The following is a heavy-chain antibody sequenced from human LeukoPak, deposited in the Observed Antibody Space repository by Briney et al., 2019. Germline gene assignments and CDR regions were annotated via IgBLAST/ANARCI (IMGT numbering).Heavy chain of an antibody. Sequence: GGSLRLSCAASGFTFSSYSMNWVRQAPGKGLEWVSSISSSSSYIYYADSVKGRFTISRDNAKNSLYLQVNSLRAEDTAVYYCARDRQDCSGGSCYRTTYYFDYWGQGTLVTVSS. CDR2: ISSSSSYI. V-gene: IGHV3-21*01. CDR1: GFTFSSYS. J-gene: IGHJ4*02. CDR3: ARDRQDCSGGSCYRTTYYFDY. D-gene: IGHD2-15*01.